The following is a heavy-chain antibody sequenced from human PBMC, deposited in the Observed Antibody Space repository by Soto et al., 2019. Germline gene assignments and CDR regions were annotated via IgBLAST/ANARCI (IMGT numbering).Heavy chain of an antibody. V-gene: IGHV3-30-3*01. D-gene: IGHD3-3*01. CDR1: GFTFSSYA. Sequence: PGGSLRLSCAASGFTFSSYAMHWVRQAPGKGLEWVAVISYDGSNKYYADSVKGRFTISRDNSKNTLYLQMNSLRAEDTAVYYCARPYYDFWSGYSFDYWGQGTLVTVSS. J-gene: IGHJ4*02. CDR2: ISYDGSNK. CDR3: ARPYYDFWSGYSFDY.